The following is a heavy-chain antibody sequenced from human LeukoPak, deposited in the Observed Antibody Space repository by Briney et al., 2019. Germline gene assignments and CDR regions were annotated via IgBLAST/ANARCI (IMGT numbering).Heavy chain of an antibody. D-gene: IGHD6-13*01. J-gene: IGHJ6*03. CDR1: GFTFSSYG. Sequence: GGTLRLSCAASGFTFSSYGMSWVRQAPGKGLEWVSAISGSGGSTYYADSVKGRFTISRDNSKNTLYLQMNSLRAEDTAVYYCARDGAAGRPPYYMDVWGKGTTVTISS. CDR2: ISGSGGST. V-gene: IGHV3-23*01. CDR3: ARDGAAGRPPYYMDV.